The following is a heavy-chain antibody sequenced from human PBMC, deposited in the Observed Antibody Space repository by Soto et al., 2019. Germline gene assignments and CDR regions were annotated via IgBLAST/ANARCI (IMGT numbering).Heavy chain of an antibody. CDR1: GASITRSNFY. D-gene: IGHD3-22*01. Sequence: SETLSLTCTVSGASITRSNFYWGWIRQPPGKGLVWLGSIFYSGSTFYNPALKSRVTFSVDTSKNHFSLKLSSVTAADTAVYYCARHKTTMLTVVSAFDPWGQGTRVTVSS. CDR3: ARHKTTMLTVVSAFDP. J-gene: IGHJ5*02. CDR2: IFYSGST. V-gene: IGHV4-39*02.